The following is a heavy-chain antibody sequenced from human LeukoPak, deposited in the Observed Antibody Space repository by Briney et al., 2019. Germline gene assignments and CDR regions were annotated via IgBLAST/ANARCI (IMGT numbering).Heavy chain of an antibody. CDR3: ARSGASDYDSSGPKYFDY. CDR1: GGSFSGYY. J-gene: IGHJ4*02. D-gene: IGHD3-22*01. V-gene: IGHV4-34*01. Sequence: SETLSLTCAVYGGSFSGYYWSWIRQPPGKGLERIGEINHSGSTNYNPSLKSRVTISVDTSKNQFSLKLSSVTAADTAVYYCARSGASDYDSSGPKYFDYWGQGTLVTVSS. CDR2: INHSGST.